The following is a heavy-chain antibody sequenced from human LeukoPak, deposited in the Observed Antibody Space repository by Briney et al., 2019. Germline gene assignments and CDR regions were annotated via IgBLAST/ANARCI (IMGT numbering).Heavy chain of an antibody. J-gene: IGHJ4*02. CDR2: IKSKTDGGTT. V-gene: IGHV3-15*01. CDR1: GFTFINAW. D-gene: IGHD3-22*01. Sequence: GGTLRLSCAASGFTFINAWMTWVRQAPGKGLEWVARIKSKTDGGTTDYAAPVKGRFTISRDDSKNTLYLQMNSLKTEDTAVYYCTTSLSSGYYIDYWGQGTLVTVSS. CDR3: TTSLSSGYYIDY.